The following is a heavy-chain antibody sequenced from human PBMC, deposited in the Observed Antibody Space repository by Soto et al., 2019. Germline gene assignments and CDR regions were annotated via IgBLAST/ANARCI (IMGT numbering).Heavy chain of an antibody. CDR2: ISSSGGTI. CDR3: ARYYYYDSSGSLGY. Sequence: QVLLVESGGGLVKPGGSLRLSCAASGFTFSDYYMCWIRQAPGKGLEWISYISSSGGTIFYADSVKGRFTISRDNAKTSLYLQMNSLRAEDTAVYYCARYYYYDSSGSLGYWGQGTLVTVSS. J-gene: IGHJ4*02. D-gene: IGHD3-22*01. CDR1: GFTFSDYY. V-gene: IGHV3-11*01.